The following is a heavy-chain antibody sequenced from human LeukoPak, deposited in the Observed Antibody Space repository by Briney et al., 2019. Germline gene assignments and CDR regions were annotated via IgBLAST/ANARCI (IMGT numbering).Heavy chain of an antibody. V-gene: IGHV3-23*01. CDR3: AKDCSGYYGVFDF. CDR2: ISDSGGST. Sequence: PGGSLRLSCAASGFTFSNYGMHWVRQAPGKGLEWVSAISDSGGSTYYADSVKGRFTISRDNSRNTLSLQMNSLRAEDTAVYYCAKDCSGYYGVFDFWGQGTLVTVCS. CDR1: GFTFSNYG. D-gene: IGHD3-3*01. J-gene: IGHJ4*02.